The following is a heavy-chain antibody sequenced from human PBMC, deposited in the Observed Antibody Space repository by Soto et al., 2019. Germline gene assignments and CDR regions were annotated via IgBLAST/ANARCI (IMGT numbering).Heavy chain of an antibody. CDR3: GRGGSSSWYNWFDP. V-gene: IGHV1-69*02. Sequence: QVQLVQSGAEVKKPGSSVKVSCKASGGTFSSYTISWVRQAPGQGLEWMGRIIPILAIANYAQKFQGRGTITAHKSTSTADMELSSLRSEDTAVYYCGRGGSSSWYNWFDPWGQGTLVTVSS. CDR2: IIPILAIA. CDR1: GGTFSSYT. D-gene: IGHD6-13*01. J-gene: IGHJ5*02.